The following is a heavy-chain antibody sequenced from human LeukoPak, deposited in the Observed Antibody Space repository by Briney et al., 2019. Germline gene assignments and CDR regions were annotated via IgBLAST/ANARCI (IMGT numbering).Heavy chain of an antibody. D-gene: IGHD6-19*01. CDR1: GFTFSSYW. Sequence: PGGSLRLSCAASGFTFSSYWMSWVRQAPGKGLEWVANIKQDGSEKYYVDSVKGRFTISRDNAKNSLYLQMNSLRAEDTALYYCAKVSSGWYAEFDYWGQGTLVTVSS. V-gene: IGHV3-7*03. J-gene: IGHJ4*02. CDR2: IKQDGSEK. CDR3: AKVSSGWYAEFDY.